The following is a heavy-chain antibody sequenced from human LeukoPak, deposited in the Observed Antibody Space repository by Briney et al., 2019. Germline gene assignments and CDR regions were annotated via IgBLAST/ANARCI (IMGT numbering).Heavy chain of an antibody. CDR2: IKSKTDGGTT. J-gene: IGHJ4*02. CDR1: GFTFSNAW. Sequence: PGGSLRLSCAASGFTFSNAWMSWVRQAPGKGLEWVGRIKSKTDGGTTDYAAPVKGRFTISRDDSKNTLYLQMNSLKTEDTAVYYCARVLAYYDFWSGYSDYWGQGTLVTVSS. CDR3: ARVLAYYDFWSGYSDY. V-gene: IGHV3-15*01. D-gene: IGHD3-3*01.